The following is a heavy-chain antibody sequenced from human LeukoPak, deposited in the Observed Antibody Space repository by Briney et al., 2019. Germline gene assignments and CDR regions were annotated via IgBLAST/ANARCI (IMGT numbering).Heavy chain of an antibody. D-gene: IGHD2-2*01. CDR1: GGSISSYY. V-gene: IGHV4-59*01. J-gene: IGHJ5*02. CDR3: ARGYCSSTSCSHYNWFDP. CDR2: IYYSGST. Sequence: PSETLSLTCTVSGGSISSYYWSWIRQPPGKGLEWIGYIYYSGSTNYNPSLKSRVTISVDTSKNQFSLKLSSVTAADTAVYYCARGYCSSTSCSHYNWFDPWGPGTLVTVSS.